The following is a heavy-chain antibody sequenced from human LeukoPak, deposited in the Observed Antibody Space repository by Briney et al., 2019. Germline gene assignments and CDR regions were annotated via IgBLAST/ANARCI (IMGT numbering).Heavy chain of an antibody. J-gene: IGHJ6*03. V-gene: IGHV5-51*01. CDR1: GSSITNFR. Sequence: GESLKISCKGSGSSITNFRIAWVRQMPGKGLEWMGIIYLADSETKYSPSFQGQVTFSVDESFGAAYLQWSSLKASDTAVYYCARQYGGNYGYMDVWGKGTTVTVSS. CDR2: IYLADSET. CDR3: ARQYGGNYGYMDV. D-gene: IGHD4/OR15-4a*01.